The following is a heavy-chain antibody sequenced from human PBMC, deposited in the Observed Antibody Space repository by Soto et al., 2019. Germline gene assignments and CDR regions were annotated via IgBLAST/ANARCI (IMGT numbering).Heavy chain of an antibody. CDR2: INAGNGNT. D-gene: IGHD6-13*01. CDR1: GYTFTSYA. V-gene: IGHV1-3*01. J-gene: IGHJ4*02. Sequence: QVQLVQSGAEVKKPGASVKVSCKASGYTFTSYAMHWVRQAPGQRLEWMGWINAGNGNTKYSQKFQGRVTITRDTSASTAYMELSSLRSEDTAVYYCARGGIAARAFDYWGQGTLVTVSS. CDR3: ARGGIAARAFDY.